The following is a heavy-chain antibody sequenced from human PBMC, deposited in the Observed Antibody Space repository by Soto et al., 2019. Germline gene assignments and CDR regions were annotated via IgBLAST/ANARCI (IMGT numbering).Heavy chain of an antibody. CDR2: ITRSGGI. CDR3: ARLFAGATGDWYFDL. J-gene: IGHJ2*01. V-gene: IGHV4-34*01. Sequence: PSETLSLTCAVYGGSFSGYYWSWVRQPPGKGPEWIGEITRSGGINYNPSLESRVTMSLDTSKDHFSLRLNSVSDADTSIYYCARLFAGATGDWYFDLWGRGTLVTVSS. D-gene: IGHD2-21*02. CDR1: GGSFSGYY.